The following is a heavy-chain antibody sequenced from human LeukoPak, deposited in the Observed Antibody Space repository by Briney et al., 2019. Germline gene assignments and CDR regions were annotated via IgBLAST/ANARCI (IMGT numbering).Heavy chain of an antibody. CDR1: GGSFTGYN. CDR3: ARVRHDPLEYPYYIDV. D-gene: IGHD3-3*01. J-gene: IGHJ6*03. Sequence: PSETLSLTCDVSGGSFTGYNWSWIRQPPGKGLEWIGEIDRSGSPNYNPSLKSRANLSVDRSKNQFSLKPSSVMAADTAVYYCARVRHDPLEYPYYIDVWGKGTTVTVSS. CDR2: IDRSGSP. V-gene: IGHV4-34*01.